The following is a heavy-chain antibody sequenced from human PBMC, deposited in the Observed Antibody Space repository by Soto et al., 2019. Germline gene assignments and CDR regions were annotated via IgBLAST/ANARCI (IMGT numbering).Heavy chain of an antibody. CDR2: IIPIFGTA. CDR3: ARDLGEVRYGSGSYRY. Sequence: QVQLVQSGAEVKKPGSSVKVSCKASGGTFSSYAISWVRQAPGQGLEWMGGIIPIFGTANYAQKFQGRVTITADESTSTAYMELSSMRSEDTAVYYCARDLGEVRYGSGSYRYWGQGTLVTVSS. J-gene: IGHJ4*02. V-gene: IGHV1-69*01. D-gene: IGHD3-10*01. CDR1: GGTFSSYA.